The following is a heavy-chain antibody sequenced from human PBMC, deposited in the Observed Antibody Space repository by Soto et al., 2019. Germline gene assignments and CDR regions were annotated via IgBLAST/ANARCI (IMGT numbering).Heavy chain of an antibody. D-gene: IGHD3-10*01. CDR2: INHDGHS. Sequence: SETLSLTCVVYGGSFTDYLWTWIRQTPAKGLEWIGEINHDGHSNYNPSLTGRVSISLDTSQNQFSLRMISVTAADTAVYYCARDFGAGAHFDHWGQGNLVTVSS. CDR3: ARDFGAGAHFDH. V-gene: IGHV4-34*01. J-gene: IGHJ4*02. CDR1: GGSFTDYL.